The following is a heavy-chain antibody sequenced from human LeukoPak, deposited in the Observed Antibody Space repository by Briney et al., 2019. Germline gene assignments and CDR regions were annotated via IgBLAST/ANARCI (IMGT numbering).Heavy chain of an antibody. V-gene: IGHV3-23*01. CDR1: GFTFSSYA. J-gene: IGHJ4*02. D-gene: IGHD1-26*01. CDR2: ISGSGGST. Sequence: GGSLRLSCAASGFTFSSYAMSWVRQAPGKGLEWVSAISGSGGSTYHADSVKGRFTISRDNSKNTLYLQVNSLRAEDTAVYYCAKEVVGATDYFDYWGQGTLVTVSS. CDR3: AKEVVGATDYFDY.